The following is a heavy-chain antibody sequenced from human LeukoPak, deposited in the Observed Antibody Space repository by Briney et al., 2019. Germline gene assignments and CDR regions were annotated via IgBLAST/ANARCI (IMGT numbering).Heavy chain of an antibody. CDR2: IKQDGSEK. J-gene: IGHJ4*02. Sequence: GGSLRLSCAASGFTFSSYWKSWVRQAPGKGLEWVANIKQDGSEKYYVDSVKGRFTISRDNAKNSLYLQMNSLRAEDTAVYYCARAEGPFDYWGQGTLVTVSS. CDR3: ARAEGPFDY. CDR1: GFTFSSYW. V-gene: IGHV3-7*01.